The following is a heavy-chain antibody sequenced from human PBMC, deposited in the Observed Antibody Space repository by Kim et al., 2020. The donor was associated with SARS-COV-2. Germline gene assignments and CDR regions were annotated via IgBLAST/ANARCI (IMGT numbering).Heavy chain of an antibody. Sequence: GGSLRLSCAASGFTFGDYAMHWGRQAPGKGLEWVSGSSWNSGSIGYADSVKGRFTISRDNAKNSLYLQMNSLSAEDTALYYCARDRLGRYYGSGSPGAGIEVWGPGNTVTVSS. CDR1: GFTFGDYA. V-gene: IGHV3-9*01. D-gene: IGHD3-10*01. CDR2: SSWNSGSI. CDR3: ARDRLGRYYGSGSPGAGIEV. J-gene: IGHJ6*02.